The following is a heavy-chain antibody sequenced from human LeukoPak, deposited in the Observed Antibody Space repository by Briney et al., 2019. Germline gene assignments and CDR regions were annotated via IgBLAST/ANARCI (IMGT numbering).Heavy chain of an antibody. CDR2: IYSGGST. CDR3: ARLYCTNGVCSDY. J-gene: IGHJ4*02. D-gene: IGHD2-8*01. V-gene: IGHV3-53*05. CDR1: GFTVSSNY. Sequence: QRWGSLRLSCAASGFTVSSNYMSWVRQAPGKGLEWVSVIYSGGSTYYADSVKGRFTISRDNSKNTLYLQMNSLRAEDTAVYYCARLYCTNGVCSDYWGQGTLVTVSS.